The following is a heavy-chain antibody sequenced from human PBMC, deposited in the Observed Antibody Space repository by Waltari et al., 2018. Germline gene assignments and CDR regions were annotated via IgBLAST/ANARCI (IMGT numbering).Heavy chain of an antibody. J-gene: IGHJ4*02. CDR3: ARDPGIAVAGPYYFDY. CDR1: GFTFSSFA. CDR2: ISYDGSNK. V-gene: IGHV3-30-3*01. Sequence: QVQLVESGGGVVQPGRSLRLSCAASGFTFSSFAMHWVRQAPGKGLEWVAVISYDGSNKYYADSVKGRFTISRDNSKNTLYLQMNSLRAEDTAVYYCARDPGIAVAGPYYFDYWGQGTLVTVSS. D-gene: IGHD6-19*01.